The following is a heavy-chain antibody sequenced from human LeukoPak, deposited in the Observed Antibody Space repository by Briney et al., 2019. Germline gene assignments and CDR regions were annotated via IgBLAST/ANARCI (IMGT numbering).Heavy chain of an antibody. Sequence: SETLSLTCTVSGGSISSYYWSWIRQPPGKGLEWIGYIYYSGSTNYNPSLKSRVTISVDTSKNQFSLKLSSVTAADTAVYYCARVLMITFGGVIATYYFDYWGQGTLVTVSS. CDR1: GGSISSYY. CDR2: IYYSGST. CDR3: ARVLMITFGGVIATYYFDY. V-gene: IGHV4-59*01. D-gene: IGHD3-16*02. J-gene: IGHJ4*02.